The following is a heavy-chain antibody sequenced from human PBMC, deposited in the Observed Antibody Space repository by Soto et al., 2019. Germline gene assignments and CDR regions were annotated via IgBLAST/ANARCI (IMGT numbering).Heavy chain of an antibody. CDR3: ASGKRGSGWYSHYFDF. V-gene: IGHV4-39*01. J-gene: IGHJ4*02. D-gene: IGHD6-19*01. CDR2: IYYSGST. CDR1: GGSISSSSYY. Sequence: SESLSLTCTVSGGSISSSSYYWGWIRQPPGKGLEWIGSIYYSGSTYYNPSLKSRVTISVDTSKNQFSLKLSSVTAADTAVYYCASGKRGSGWYSHYFDFWRQGTLVTVSS.